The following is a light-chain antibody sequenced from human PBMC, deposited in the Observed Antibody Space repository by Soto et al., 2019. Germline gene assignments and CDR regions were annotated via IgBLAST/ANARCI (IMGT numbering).Light chain of an antibody. CDR3: HQYGTSPRT. V-gene: IGKV3-20*01. J-gene: IGKJ1*01. CDR1: QSVSSNY. CDR2: GAS. Sequence: EIVLTQSPDTLSLSPGERATLSFRTSQSVSSNYLACYQQIPGQAPGLLIYGASSRATGIPDGFSGSGSGTDFNLTVSRLAPEDFAVYYCHQYGTSPRTFGQGTKVDIK.